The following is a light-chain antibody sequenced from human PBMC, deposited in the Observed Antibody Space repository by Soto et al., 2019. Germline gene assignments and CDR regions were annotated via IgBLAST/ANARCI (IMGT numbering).Light chain of an antibody. CDR2: RDS. V-gene: IGLV3-9*01. CDR3: QVLDSSVV. CDR1: NIENKN. Sequence: SYELTQPLSVSVALGQTARITCGGNNIENKNVHWYQQKPGQAPVLVIYRDSNRPSGIPERFSGSSSGNTATLTISRAQAGDEADYYCQVLDSSVVFGGGTKLTVL. J-gene: IGLJ2*01.